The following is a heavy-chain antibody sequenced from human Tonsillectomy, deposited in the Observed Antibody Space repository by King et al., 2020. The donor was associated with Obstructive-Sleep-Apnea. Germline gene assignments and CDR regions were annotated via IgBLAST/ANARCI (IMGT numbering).Heavy chain of an antibody. J-gene: IGHJ2*01. D-gene: IGHD2-15*01. Sequence: VQLQQWGAGLLKPSETLSLTCAVYGGSFSGYYWSWIRQPPGKGLEWIGEINHSGSTNYNPSLKSRVTISVDTSKNQFSLHRNSVTAADTAVYYCAASGVVAATSSYFDAWGRGTLVTVSS. CDR3: AASGVVAATSSYFDA. CDR2: INHSGST. CDR1: GGSFSGYY. V-gene: IGHV4-34*01.